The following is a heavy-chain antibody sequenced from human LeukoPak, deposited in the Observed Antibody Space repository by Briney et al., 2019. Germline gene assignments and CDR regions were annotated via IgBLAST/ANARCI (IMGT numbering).Heavy chain of an antibody. Sequence: ASVKVSCKASGYTFNSHGISWVRQAPGQGLEWMGWISTYNGHTNYVQKLQGRVTMTTDTSTSTAYMELRSLRSDDTAVYYCARVKAARHDYWGRGTLVTVSS. CDR1: GYTFNSHG. D-gene: IGHD6-6*01. J-gene: IGHJ4*02. CDR3: ARVKAARHDY. V-gene: IGHV1-18*01. CDR2: ISTYNGHT.